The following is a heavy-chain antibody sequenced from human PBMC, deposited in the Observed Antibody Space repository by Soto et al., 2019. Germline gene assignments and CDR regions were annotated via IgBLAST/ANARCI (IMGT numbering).Heavy chain of an antibody. J-gene: IGHJ3*02. Sequence: GGSLRLSCAASGFTFSSYEMNWVRQAPGKGLEWVSYISSSGSTIYYAGSVKGRFTISRDNAKNSLYLQMNSLRAEDTAVYYCAGDKGEDSSGYDAFDIWGQGTMVTVSS. CDR1: GFTFSSYE. CDR2: ISSSGSTI. V-gene: IGHV3-48*03. CDR3: AGDKGEDSSGYDAFDI. D-gene: IGHD3-22*01.